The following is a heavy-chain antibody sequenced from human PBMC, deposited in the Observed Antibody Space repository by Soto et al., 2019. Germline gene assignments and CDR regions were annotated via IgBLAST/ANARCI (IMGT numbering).Heavy chain of an antibody. CDR3: ARDRGSGSLDY. J-gene: IGHJ4*02. CDR2: ISSSSSYT. V-gene: IGHV3-11*06. Sequence: QVQLVESGGGLVKPGGSLRLSCAASGFTFSDDYMSWIRQAPGKGLEWVSYISSSSSYTNYADSVKGRFTISRDNAKNSLYRQMNSLRAEETAVYYCARDRGSGSLDYWGQGTLVTVSS. D-gene: IGHD6-19*01. CDR1: GFTFSDDY.